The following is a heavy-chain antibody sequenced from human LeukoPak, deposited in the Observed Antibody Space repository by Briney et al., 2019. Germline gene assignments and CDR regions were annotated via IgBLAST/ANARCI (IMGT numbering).Heavy chain of an antibody. V-gene: IGHV3-23*01. D-gene: IGHD5-24*01. CDR2: ISDDGVYT. CDR3: AKGTPRDGYNSGYFDY. J-gene: IGHJ4*02. CDR1: GFTFSTYA. Sequence: GGSLRLSCAASGFTFSTYAMSCVRQAPGKGLEWVSNISDDGVYTYYAESVEGRFTISRDNSKNMLYLQMNSPRAEDTAVYYCAKGTPRDGYNSGYFDYWGQGTLVTVSS.